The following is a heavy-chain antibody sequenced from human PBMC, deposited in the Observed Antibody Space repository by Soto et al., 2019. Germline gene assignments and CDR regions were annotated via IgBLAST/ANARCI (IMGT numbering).Heavy chain of an antibody. Sequence: GGSLRLSCAASGFTFSSYSMNWVRQAPGKGLEWVSSISSSSSYIYYADSVKGRFTISRDNAKNSPYLQMNSLRAEDTAVYYCARDMGIAARRMGYGMDVWGQGTTVTVSS. D-gene: IGHD6-6*01. V-gene: IGHV3-21*01. CDR1: GFTFSSYS. CDR2: ISSSSSYI. CDR3: ARDMGIAARRMGYGMDV. J-gene: IGHJ6*02.